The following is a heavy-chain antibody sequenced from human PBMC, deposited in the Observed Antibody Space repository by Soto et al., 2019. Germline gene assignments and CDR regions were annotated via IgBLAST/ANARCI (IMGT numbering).Heavy chain of an antibody. D-gene: IGHD1-26*01. J-gene: IGHJ6*02. Sequence: EVQLVESGGGLVQPGGSLRLSCAASGFTFSSYSMNWVRQAPGKGLEWVSYISSSSSTIYYADSVKGRFTISRDNAKNSLYLQMNSLRAEDTAVYYCARADSGSYYGYYYYYYGMDVWGQGTTVTVSS. V-gene: IGHV3-48*01. CDR2: ISSSSSTI. CDR1: GFTFSSYS. CDR3: ARADSGSYYGYYYYYYGMDV.